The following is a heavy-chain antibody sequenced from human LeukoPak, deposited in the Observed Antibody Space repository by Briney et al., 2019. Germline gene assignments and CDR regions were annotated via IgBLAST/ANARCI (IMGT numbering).Heavy chain of an antibody. D-gene: IGHD2-2*01. CDR1: GFTFSSYA. Sequence: GGSLRLSCAASGFTFSSYAMSWVRQAPGKGLEWVSSISGSGDSTYYADSVKGRFTISRDNSKNTLYLQMNSLRAEDTAVYYCARDPRYCSSSSCRTYYYYYYMDVWGKGTTVTVSS. CDR3: ARDPRYCSSSSCRTYYYYYYMDV. CDR2: ISGSGDST. J-gene: IGHJ6*03. V-gene: IGHV3-23*01.